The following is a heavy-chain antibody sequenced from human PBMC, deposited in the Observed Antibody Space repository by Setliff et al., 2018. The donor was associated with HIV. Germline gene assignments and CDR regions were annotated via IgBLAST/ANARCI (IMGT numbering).Heavy chain of an antibody. Sequence: ASVKVSCKASGYTFTSYGLSWVRQAPGQGLEWVGWISAYNGNTNYAQKLQGRVTFTTDTSTSTAYMELRSLRSDDTAVYYCARGGRGFHDSYTLYYYYMDVWGKGTTVTVSS. CDR2: ISAYNGNT. D-gene: IGHD3-22*01. CDR1: GYTFTSYG. V-gene: IGHV1-18*01. CDR3: ARGGRGFHDSYTLYYYYMDV. J-gene: IGHJ6*03.